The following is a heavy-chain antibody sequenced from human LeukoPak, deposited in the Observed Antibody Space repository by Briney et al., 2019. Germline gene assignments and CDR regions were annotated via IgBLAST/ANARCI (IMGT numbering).Heavy chain of an antibody. J-gene: IGHJ4*02. V-gene: IGHV3-23*01. CDR1: GFTFTTYS. Sequence: GGSLRLSCAASGFTFTTYSMSWVRQAPGKGLESVSAIRGSGGSTYYADSVKGRFTISRDDSKSTLYLQMNSLRAEDTAIYYCAKRDYFDSSGYYEHYFDYWGQGTLVTVSS. D-gene: IGHD3-22*01. CDR2: IRGSGGST. CDR3: AKRDYFDSSGYYEHYFDY.